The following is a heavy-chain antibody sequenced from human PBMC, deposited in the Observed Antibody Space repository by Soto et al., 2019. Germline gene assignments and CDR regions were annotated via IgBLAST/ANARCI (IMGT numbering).Heavy chain of an antibody. CDR3: AKLLVGANSSYFDY. V-gene: IGHV3-23*01. CDR1: GFTFSSYA. J-gene: IGHJ4*02. Sequence: PGGSLRLSCAASGFTFSSYAMSWVRQAPGKGLEWVSAISGSGGSTYYADSVKGRFTISRDNSKNTLYLQMNSLRAEDTAVYYSAKLLVGANSSYFDYWGQGTLVTVSS. CDR2: ISGSGGST. D-gene: IGHD1-26*01.